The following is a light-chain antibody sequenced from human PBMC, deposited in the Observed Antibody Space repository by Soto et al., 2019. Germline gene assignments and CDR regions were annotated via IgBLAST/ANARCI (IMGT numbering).Light chain of an antibody. CDR2: GAS. CDR3: QQYGSSLYT. V-gene: IGKV3-20*01. Sequence: IVLTNSAGAVSLSPREGASLSCTASQSVYNNYLAWYLHKPGRSPRLLIYGASTRAAGIPDRFSGSGSGTDFTLTITRLDPEDFAIYYCQQYGSSLYTFGQGTKVDIK. CDR1: QSVYNNY. J-gene: IGKJ2*01.